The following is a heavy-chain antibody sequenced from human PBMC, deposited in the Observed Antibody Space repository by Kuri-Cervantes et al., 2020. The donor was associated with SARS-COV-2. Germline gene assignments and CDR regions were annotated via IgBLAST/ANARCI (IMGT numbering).Heavy chain of an antibody. V-gene: IGHV1-8*02. Sequence: ASVKVSCKASGGTFSSYAISWVRQATGQGLEWMEWKNPNSGNTGYAQKFQGRVTMTRNTSISTAYMELSSLRSEDTAVYYCARATRPYSSGWGWFDPWGQGTLVTVSS. CDR3: ARATRPYSSGWGWFDP. CDR1: GGTFSSYA. D-gene: IGHD6-19*01. J-gene: IGHJ5*02. CDR2: KNPNSGNT.